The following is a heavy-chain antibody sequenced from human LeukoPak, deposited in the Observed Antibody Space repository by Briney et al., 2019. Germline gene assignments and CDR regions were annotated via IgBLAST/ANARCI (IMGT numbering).Heavy chain of an antibody. J-gene: IGHJ5*02. CDR2: ITFSRSHI. CDR1: GFTFSGYV. V-gene: IGHV3-21*01. Sequence: PGGSLRLSCAASGFTFSGYVMTWVRQAPGKGLECVSSITFSRSHIYYADSVKGRFAISRDNTKDSLYMQMNSLRAEDTAIYYCARGPQFSGPGWFDPWGQGTLVTVSS. D-gene: IGHD3-10*01. CDR3: ARGPQFSGPGWFDP.